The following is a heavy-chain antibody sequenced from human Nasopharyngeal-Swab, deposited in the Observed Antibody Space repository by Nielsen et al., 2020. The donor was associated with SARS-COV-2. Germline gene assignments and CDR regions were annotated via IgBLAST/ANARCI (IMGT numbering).Heavy chain of an antibody. CDR1: GFTVSSNY. J-gene: IGHJ6*02. Sequence: GESLKISCAASGFTVSSNYMSWVRQAPGKGLEWVLVIYSGGSTYYADSVKGRFTISRDTKNTLYLQMNSLRAEDTAVYYCARDRGEMATIRGYYYYYGMDVWGQGTTVTVSS. CDR3: ARDRGEMATIRGYYYYYGMDV. D-gene: IGHD5-24*01. CDR2: IYSGGST. V-gene: IGHV3-53*01.